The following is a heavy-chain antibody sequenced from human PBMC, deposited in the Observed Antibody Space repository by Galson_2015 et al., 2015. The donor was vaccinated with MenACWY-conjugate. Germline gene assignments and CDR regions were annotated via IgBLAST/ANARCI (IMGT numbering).Heavy chain of an antibody. Sequence: SVKVSCKASGYTFTSYYMHWVRQAPGQGLEWMGIINPSGGSTSYAQKFQGRVTMTRDTSTSTVYMELSSLRSEDTAVYYCASNLLPDYCDPPRRGSNMDVWGKGTTVTVSS. D-gene: IGHD3-22*01. J-gene: IGHJ6*03. CDR1: GYTFTSYY. CDR3: ASNLLPDYCDPPRRGSNMDV. V-gene: IGHV1-46*03. CDR2: INPSGGST.